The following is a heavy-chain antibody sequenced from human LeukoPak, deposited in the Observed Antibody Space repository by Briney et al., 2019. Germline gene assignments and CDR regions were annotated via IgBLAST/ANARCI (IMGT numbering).Heavy chain of an antibody. CDR3: ARLDLRGDWFDP. V-gene: IGHV4-59*08. CDR2: IYYSGST. D-gene: IGHD5-12*01. Sequence: PSETLSLTCTVSGGSISSYHWSWIRQPPGKGLEWIGYIYYSGSTNYNPSLKSRVTISVDTSKNQFPLKLSSVTAADTAVYYCARLDLRGDWFDPWGQGTLVTVSS. CDR1: GGSISSYH. J-gene: IGHJ5*02.